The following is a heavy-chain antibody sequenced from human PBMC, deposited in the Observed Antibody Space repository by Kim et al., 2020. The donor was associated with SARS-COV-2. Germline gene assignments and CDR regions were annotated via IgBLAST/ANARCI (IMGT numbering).Heavy chain of an antibody. J-gene: IGHJ6*02. CDR3: IAGYSSSWYLIPSRDYGMDV. CDR2: ISSSSSYI. CDR1: GFTFSSYS. Sequence: GGSLRLSCAASGFTFSSYSMNWVRQAPGKGLEWVSSISSSSSYIYYADSVKGRFTISRDNAKNSLYLQMNSLRAEDTAVYYCIAGYSSSWYLIPSRDYGMDVWGQGTTVTVSS. D-gene: IGHD6-13*01. V-gene: IGHV3-21*01.